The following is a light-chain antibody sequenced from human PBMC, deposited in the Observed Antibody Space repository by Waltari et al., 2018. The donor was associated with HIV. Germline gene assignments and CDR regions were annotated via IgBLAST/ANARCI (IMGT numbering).Light chain of an antibody. CDR2: KDN. V-gene: IGLV1-47*01. J-gene: IGLJ1*01. CDR3: ATWDDILSGYL. CDR1: NSNIGSNF. Sequence: QSVPTQPPSASGTPGQRAAISCSGSNSNIGSNFGSWYQQLPGTAPKLLIYKDNQRPSGVPERFSASKSGSSSSLAISGLRSEDEAEYYCATWDDILSGYLFGTGTKVTVL.